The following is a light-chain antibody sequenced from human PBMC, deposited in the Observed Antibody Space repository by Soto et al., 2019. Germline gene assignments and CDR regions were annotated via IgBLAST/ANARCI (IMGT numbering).Light chain of an antibody. Sequence: DIQMTQSPSTLSASVGDRVTMTCRASQRIITWLAWYQQKPGQAPKLLIFGASNLQSGVPLRFRGSGSGTDFTLTISSLQPDDFATYYCQQYNTYPGTFGQGTKVEIK. J-gene: IGKJ1*01. CDR3: QQYNTYPGT. V-gene: IGKV1-5*03. CDR1: QRIITW. CDR2: GAS.